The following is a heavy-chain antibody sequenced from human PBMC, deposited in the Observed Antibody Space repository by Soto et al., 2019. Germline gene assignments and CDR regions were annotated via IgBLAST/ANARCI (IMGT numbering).Heavy chain of an antibody. Sequence: GESLKISCKGSGYSFAGYWITWVRQKPGKGLEWMGRIDPSDSQTYYSPSFRGHVTISVTKSITTVFLQWSSLRASDTAMYHCARQIYDSDTGPNFQYYFDSWGQGTPVTVSS. J-gene: IGHJ4*02. CDR3: ARQIYDSDTGPNFQYYFDS. V-gene: IGHV5-10-1*01. CDR2: IDPSDSQT. CDR1: GYSFAGYW. D-gene: IGHD3-22*01.